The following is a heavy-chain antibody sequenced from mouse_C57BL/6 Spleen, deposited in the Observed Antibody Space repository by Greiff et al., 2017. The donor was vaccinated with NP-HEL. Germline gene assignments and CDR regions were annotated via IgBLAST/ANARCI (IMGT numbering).Heavy chain of an antibody. V-gene: IGHV1-15*01. D-gene: IGHD2-1*01. CDR2: IDPETGGT. CDR3: TRRVYSYYFDY. Sequence: VKLMEPGAELVRPGASVTLSCKASGYTFTDYEMHWVKQTPVHGLEWIGAIDPETGGTAYNQKFKGKAILTADKSSSTAYMELRSLTSEDSAVYYCTRRVYSYYFDYWGQGTTLTVSS. J-gene: IGHJ2*01. CDR1: GYTFTDYE.